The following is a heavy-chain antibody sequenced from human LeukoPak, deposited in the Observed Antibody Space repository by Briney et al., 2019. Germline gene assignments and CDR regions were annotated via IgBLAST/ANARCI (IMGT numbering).Heavy chain of an antibody. J-gene: IGHJ5*02. CDR2: ISGSGGST. CDR3: AKDHGNYVGAVRFDP. CDR1: GFTFSSYA. D-gene: IGHD1-26*01. Sequence: GGSLRLSCAGSGFTFSSYAMSWVRRAPGKGLEWVSAISGSGGSTYYADSVKGRFTISRDNSKNTLYLQMNSLRVEDTAVYYCAKDHGNYVGAVRFDPWGQGTLVTVSS. V-gene: IGHV3-23*01.